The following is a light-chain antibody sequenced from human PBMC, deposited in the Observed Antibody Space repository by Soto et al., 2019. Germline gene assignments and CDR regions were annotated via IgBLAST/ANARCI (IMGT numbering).Light chain of an antibody. CDR3: QQYGNSPIT. V-gene: IGKV3-20*01. Sequence: EVVLTQSPGTLSLSRGERATLSCRASERIYSAYLGWYQQKPGQAPRLLIYGTSSRATGIPDRFSGSGSGIDFTLTISRLEPEDFAVYYCQQYGNSPITFGHGTRLEIK. J-gene: IGKJ5*01. CDR1: ERIYSAY. CDR2: GTS.